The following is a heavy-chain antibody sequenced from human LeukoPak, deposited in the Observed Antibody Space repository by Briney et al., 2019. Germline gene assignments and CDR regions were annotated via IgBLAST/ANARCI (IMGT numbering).Heavy chain of an antibody. V-gene: IGHV1-2*06. CDR2: INPNSGGT. J-gene: IGHJ4*02. CDR3: ARLGIAAAGAFRDY. Sequence: ASVKVSCKASGYTFTGYYMHWVRQAPGQGLEWTGRINPNSGGTNYAQKFQGRVTMTRDTSISTAYMELSRLRSDDTAVYYCARLGIAAAGAFRDYWGQGTLVTVSS. CDR1: GYTFTGYY. D-gene: IGHD6-13*01.